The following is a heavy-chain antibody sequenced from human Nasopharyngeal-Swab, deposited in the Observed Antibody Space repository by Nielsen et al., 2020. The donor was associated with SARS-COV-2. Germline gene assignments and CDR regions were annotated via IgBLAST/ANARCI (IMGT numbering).Heavy chain of an antibody. V-gene: IGHV4-31*02. CDR3: ARALRGRPMVIGRYFDF. Sequence: PGKGLEWIGYIYYSGSTFYSPSLKSRVAISVDTSKNQFSLNVSSVTAADTAVYYCARALRGRPMVIGRYFDFWGQGTLVTVSS. CDR2: IYYSGST. J-gene: IGHJ4*02. D-gene: IGHD3-22*01.